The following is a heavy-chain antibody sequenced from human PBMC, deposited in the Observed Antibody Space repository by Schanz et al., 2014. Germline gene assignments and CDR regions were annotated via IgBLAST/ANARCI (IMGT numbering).Heavy chain of an antibody. V-gene: IGHV3-48*04. CDR3: ARSTSMYFLQ. Sequence: EVQLVESGGGLVQPGGSLRLSCAASGFTFSDSWMHWVRQAPGKGLEWVSYICSRRTVKYADSVKGRFTISRDNAKNTLYLQMNSLRAEDTAVYYCARSTSMYFLQWGQGTLVTVSS. J-gene: IGHJ1*01. CDR1: GFTFSDSW. CDR2: ICSRRTV. D-gene: IGHD2-2*01.